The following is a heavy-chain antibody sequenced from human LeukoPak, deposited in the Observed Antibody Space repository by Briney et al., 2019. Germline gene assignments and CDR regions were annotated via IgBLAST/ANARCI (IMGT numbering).Heavy chain of an antibody. Sequence: GESLKISCQGSGYSFTSYWIGWVRQMPGKGLEWMGIIYPGDSDSRYSPSFQGQVTISDDKSISTAYLQWSSLKASDTAMYYCARSISGSYYYAFDIWGQGTMVTVSS. CDR3: ARSISGSYYYAFDI. V-gene: IGHV5-51*01. CDR2: IYPGDSDS. J-gene: IGHJ3*02. CDR1: GYSFTSYW. D-gene: IGHD1-26*01.